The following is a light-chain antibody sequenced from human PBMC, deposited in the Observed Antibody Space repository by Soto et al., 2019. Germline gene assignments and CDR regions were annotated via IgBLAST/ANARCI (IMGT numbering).Light chain of an antibody. Sequence: IVMTQSPATLSVSPGEGVTLSCRASENVDSNLAWYQQKPGQAPRLLMYGSSTRATGIPATFSGSGSGTEFTLTISSLQSEDSAVYYCQQYNNWGLSFGGGTKVEIK. CDR3: QQYNNWGLS. CDR1: ENVDSN. J-gene: IGKJ4*01. CDR2: GSS. V-gene: IGKV3D-15*01.